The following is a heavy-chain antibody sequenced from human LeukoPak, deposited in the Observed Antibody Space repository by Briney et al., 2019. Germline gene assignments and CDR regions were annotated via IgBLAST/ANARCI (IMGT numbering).Heavy chain of an antibody. CDR3: ARTVPGKLDY. CDR2: TYYRSKWYN. D-gene: IGHD6-19*01. J-gene: IGHJ4*02. V-gene: IGHV6-1*01. CDR1: GDSASSNSAT. Sequence: SQTLSLTSAISGDSASSNSATWDSIRQSPSRGLEWLGRTYYRSKWYNVYAVSVKSRITINPDTSKNQFSLQLNSVTPEDTAVYFCARTVPGKLDYWGQGTLVTVSS.